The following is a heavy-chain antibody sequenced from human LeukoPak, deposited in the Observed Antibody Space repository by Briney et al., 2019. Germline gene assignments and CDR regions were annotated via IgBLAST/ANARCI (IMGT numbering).Heavy chain of an antibody. V-gene: IGHV3-23*01. CDR3: AKFRGMIVASYFFDY. CDR1: GLTFDTHA. J-gene: IGHJ4*02. CDR2: MSANGRNV. Sequence: GGSLRLSCASSGLTFDTHAMSWVGQAPGKGLDWISTMSANGRNVYYADSVKGRFTISRDNSKNTLYLHMNSLRAEDTAIYYCAKFRGMIVASYFFDYWGQGALVTVSS. D-gene: IGHD3-22*01.